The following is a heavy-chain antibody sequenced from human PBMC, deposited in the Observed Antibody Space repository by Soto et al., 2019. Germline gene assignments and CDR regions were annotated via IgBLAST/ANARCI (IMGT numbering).Heavy chain of an antibody. Sequence: SETLSLTCAVYGGSFSGYYWSWIRQPPGKGLEWIGEINHSGSTNYNPSLKSRVTISVDTSKNQFSLKLSSVTAADTAVYYCARAGSGSYYYYYYYGMDVWGQGTTVT. J-gene: IGHJ6*02. D-gene: IGHD3-10*01. CDR1: GGSFSGYY. CDR3: ARAGSGSYYYYYYYGMDV. CDR2: INHSGST. V-gene: IGHV4-34*01.